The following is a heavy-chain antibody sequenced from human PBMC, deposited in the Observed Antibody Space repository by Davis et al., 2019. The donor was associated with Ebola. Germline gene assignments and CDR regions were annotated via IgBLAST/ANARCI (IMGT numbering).Heavy chain of an antibody. CDR1: GYTFPSYG. Sequence: ASVTVSCKSSGYTFPSYGLVWVRQAPGPGLEWMGGISGFNTNTNFAQKFQGRVTVSKHTSTNTAYMDLGSLTSDETAIYYFARAPNYDVLTGTSSYYFDYWGQGTLVTVSS. J-gene: IGHJ4*02. CDR3: ARAPNYDVLTGTSSYYFDY. CDR2: ISGFNTNT. V-gene: IGHV1-18*04. D-gene: IGHD3-9*01.